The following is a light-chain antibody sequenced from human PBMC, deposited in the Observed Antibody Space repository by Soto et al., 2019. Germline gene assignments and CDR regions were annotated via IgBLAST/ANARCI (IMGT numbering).Light chain of an antibody. CDR3: LSYATRETYV. CDR2: EVS. Sequence: QSVLTQPASVSGSPGQSITISCIGTSSDVGNYNYVSWHQQHPGKAPKVVIYEVSNRPSGVSNRFSGSKSGNTASLTISGLQAEDEADYYCLSYATRETYVFGSGTKVTVL. CDR1: SSDVGNYNY. J-gene: IGLJ1*01. V-gene: IGLV2-14*01.